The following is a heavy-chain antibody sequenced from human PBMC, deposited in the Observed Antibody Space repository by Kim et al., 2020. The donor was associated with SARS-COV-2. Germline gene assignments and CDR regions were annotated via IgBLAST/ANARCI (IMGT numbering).Heavy chain of an antibody. CDR3: ERNPNYGDYPFDY. V-gene: IGHV3-21*01. Sequence: YADSVKGRFTIARDNAKNSLYLQMNSLRAEDTAVYYCERNPNYGDYPFDYWGQGTLVTVSS. D-gene: IGHD4-17*01. J-gene: IGHJ4*02.